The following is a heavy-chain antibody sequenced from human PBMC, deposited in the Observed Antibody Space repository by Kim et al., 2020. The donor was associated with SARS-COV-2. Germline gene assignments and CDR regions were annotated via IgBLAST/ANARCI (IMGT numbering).Heavy chain of an antibody. V-gene: IGHV1-2*02. CDR1: GYTFTGYY. D-gene: IGHD6-19*01. J-gene: IGHJ6*02. CDR3: ARGAQWLVQVAYYYYYGMDV. Sequence: ASVKVSCKASGYTFTGYYMHWVRQAPGQGLEWMGWINPNSGGTNYAQKFQGRVTMTRDTSISTAYMELSRLRSDDTAVYYCARGAQWLVQVAYYYYYGMDVWGQGTTVTVSS. CDR2: INPNSGGT.